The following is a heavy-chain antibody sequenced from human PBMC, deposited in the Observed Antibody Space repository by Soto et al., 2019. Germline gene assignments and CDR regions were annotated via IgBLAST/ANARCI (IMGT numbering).Heavy chain of an antibody. Sequence: QVQLVESGGGVVQPGRSLRLSCAASGFPFSSYGMHWVREAPGKGLEWVAVISYDGSNKYYADSVKGRFTISRDNSASTLYLQMNSLRPEETALYYCVGGQYYFGYRGQGTLVTVSP. CDR2: ISYDGSNK. CDR1: GFPFSSYG. D-gene: IGHD3-10*01. J-gene: IGHJ4*02. CDR3: VGGQYYFGY. V-gene: IGHV3-30*03.